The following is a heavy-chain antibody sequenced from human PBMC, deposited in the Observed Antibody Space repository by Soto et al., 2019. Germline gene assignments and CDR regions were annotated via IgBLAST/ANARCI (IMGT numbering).Heavy chain of an antibody. CDR3: ARGLDVGWLDP. Sequence: PSETLSLTCTVTGGSISSYYWSWIRQPPGKGLEWIGYIYYSGSTNYNPSLKSRVTISVDTSKNQFSLKLSSVTAADTAIYYCARGLDVGWLDPWGQGTLVTVSS. CDR2: IYYSGST. V-gene: IGHV4-59*01. CDR1: GGSISSYY. J-gene: IGHJ5*02.